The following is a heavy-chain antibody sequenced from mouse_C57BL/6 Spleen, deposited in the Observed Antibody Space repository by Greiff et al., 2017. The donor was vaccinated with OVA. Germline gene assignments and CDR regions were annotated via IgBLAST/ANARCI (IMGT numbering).Heavy chain of an antibody. CDR3: ARGRYFDV. J-gene: IGHJ1*03. CDR1: GYSNTSDY. Sequence: VQLKESGPGLAKPSQTLSLTCSVTGYSNTSDYWNWIRKFPGNKLEYMGYISYSGSTYYNPSLNSRISITRDTTKNQYYLQLNSVATEDTDTYCCARGRYFDVWGTGTTVTVSS. V-gene: IGHV3-8*01. CDR2: ISYSGST.